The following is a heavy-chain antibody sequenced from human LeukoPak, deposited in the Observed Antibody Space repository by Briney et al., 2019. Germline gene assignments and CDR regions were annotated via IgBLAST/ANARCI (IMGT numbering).Heavy chain of an antibody. J-gene: IGHJ4*02. CDR1: GGTFSSYA. V-gene: IGHV1-69*13. CDR2: IIPIFGSA. CDR3: AVDPRESESWVFVY. Sequence: ASVKVSCKASGGTFSSYAISWVRQAPGQGLEWMGGIIPIFGSANYAQKFQGRVTITADESTSTAYMELSSLRPEDTAVYYCAVDPRESESWVFVYWGQGTLVTVSS. D-gene: IGHD6-13*01.